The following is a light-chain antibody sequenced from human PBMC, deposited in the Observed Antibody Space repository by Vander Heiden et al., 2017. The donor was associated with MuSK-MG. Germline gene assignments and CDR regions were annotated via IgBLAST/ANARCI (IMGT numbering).Light chain of an antibody. CDR3: HQESDGHPGYT. Sequence: EIVMTQSPATLSMSPGERATLSCRASQSISSKLAWYKQKPGQAPRLLIYDASTRATGLQARFSGSGDGTEFALTISSRQSEDFAVYYCHQESDGHPGYTFGQGTKLEIK. CDR2: DAS. CDR1: QSISSK. V-gene: IGKV3-15*01. J-gene: IGKJ2*01.